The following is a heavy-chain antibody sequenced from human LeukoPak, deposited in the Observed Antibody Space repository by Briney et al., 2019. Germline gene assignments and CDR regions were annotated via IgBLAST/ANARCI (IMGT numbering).Heavy chain of an antibody. D-gene: IGHD3-10*01. J-gene: IGHJ6*03. Sequence: ASVKVSCKASGYTFTSYDINWVRQATGQGLEWMGWMNPNSGNTGYAQKFQGRVTITRNTSISTAYMELSSLRSEDTAVYYCARGDGDYYYYYYMDVWGKGTTVTVSS. CDR2: MNPNSGNT. CDR1: GYTFTSYD. V-gene: IGHV1-8*03. CDR3: ARGDGDYYYYYYMDV.